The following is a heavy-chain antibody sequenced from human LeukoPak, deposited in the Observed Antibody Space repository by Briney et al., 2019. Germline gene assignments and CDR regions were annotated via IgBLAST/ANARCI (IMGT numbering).Heavy chain of an antibody. CDR1: GFTFSDYY. D-gene: IGHD3-9*01. V-gene: IGHV3-11*04. CDR3: ARGPYDILTGYYGLVIFDY. Sequence: PGGSLRLSCAASGFTFSDYYMSWIRQAPGKGLEWVSCISSSGSTIYYADSVKGRFTISRDNAKNSLFLQMNSLRAEDTAVFYCARGPYDILTGYYGLVIFDYWGQGTLVTVSS. J-gene: IGHJ4*02. CDR2: ISSSGSTI.